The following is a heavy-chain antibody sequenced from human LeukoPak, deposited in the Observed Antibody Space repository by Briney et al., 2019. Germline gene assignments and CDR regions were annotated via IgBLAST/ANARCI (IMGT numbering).Heavy chain of an antibody. V-gene: IGHV4-59*01. Sequence: SETLSLTCNVSGGSISSYYWSWVRQPPGKGLEWIGYIYYSGSTSYNPSLESRVTLSVDTSKNQFSLKLSSVTAADTAVYYCARGSHYDFWSGLNWFDPWGQGTLVTVSS. CDR1: GGSISSYY. J-gene: IGHJ5*02. CDR3: ARGSHYDFWSGLNWFDP. CDR2: IYYSGST. D-gene: IGHD3-3*01.